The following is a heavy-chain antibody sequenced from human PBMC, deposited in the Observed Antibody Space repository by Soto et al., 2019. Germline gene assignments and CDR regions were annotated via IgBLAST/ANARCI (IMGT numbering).Heavy chain of an antibody. Sequence: SETLSLTCAVSGYSISSGYYWGWIRQPPGKGLEWIGSIYHSGSTYYNPSLKSRVTISVDTSKNQFSLKLSSVTAADTAVYYCARDPSGSLSYYYGKDVWGQGTTVTVSS. CDR1: GYSISSGYY. D-gene: IGHD1-26*01. CDR2: IYHSGST. J-gene: IGHJ6*02. CDR3: ARDPSGSLSYYYGKDV. V-gene: IGHV4-38-2*02.